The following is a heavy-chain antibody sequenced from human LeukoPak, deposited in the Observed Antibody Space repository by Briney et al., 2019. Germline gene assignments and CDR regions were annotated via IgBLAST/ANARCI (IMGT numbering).Heavy chain of an antibody. Sequence: SQTLSLTCAISGDSVSGDNVAWIWLTQSPSRGLEWLGRTYYRSKWYNDYAVSVKSRITINPDTSKNQFSLHLNSVTPADTGLYYCARQYAGALGYWGQGTLVTVSS. J-gene: IGHJ4*02. CDR3: ARQYAGALGY. V-gene: IGHV6-1*01. D-gene: IGHD1-26*01. CDR1: GDSVSGDNVA. CDR2: TYYRSKWYN.